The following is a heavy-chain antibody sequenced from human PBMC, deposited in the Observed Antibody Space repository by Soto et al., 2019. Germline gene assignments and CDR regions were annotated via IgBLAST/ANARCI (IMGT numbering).Heavy chain of an antibody. Sequence: SXKVSYRASGYTXNSYGIGLVRQAPGQGLEWMGWISAYNGNTNYAQKLQGRVTMTTDTSTSTAYMELRRLRSDGTAVYYCARAGELLPAGYWGQGNLVTVS. D-gene: IGHD1-26*01. J-gene: IGHJ4*02. CDR1: GYTXNSYG. V-gene: IGHV1-18*01. CDR3: ARAGELLPAGY. CDR2: ISAYNGNT.